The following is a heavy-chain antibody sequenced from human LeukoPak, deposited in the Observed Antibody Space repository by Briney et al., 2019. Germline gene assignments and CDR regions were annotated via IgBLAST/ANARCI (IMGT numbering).Heavy chain of an antibody. CDR3: ARERAVYDILTGYYGYYYYGMDV. V-gene: IGHV1-2*02. CDR1: GYTFTCYY. J-gene: IGHJ6*02. D-gene: IGHD3-9*01. CDR2: MNPNSGGT. Sequence: GASVKVSCKASGYTFTCYYMHWVRQAPGQGREWMGWMNPNSGGTNYAQKFQGRVTMTRDTSISTAYMELSRLRSDDTAVYYCARERAVYDILTGYYGYYYYGMDVWGQGTTVTVSS.